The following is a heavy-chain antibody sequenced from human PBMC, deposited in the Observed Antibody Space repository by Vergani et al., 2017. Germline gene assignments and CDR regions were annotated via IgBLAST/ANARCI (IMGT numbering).Heavy chain of an antibody. J-gene: IGHJ4*02. CDR1: GFTFSSYE. D-gene: IGHD3-22*01. Sequence: EVQLVESGGGLVQPGGSLRLSCAASGFTFSSYEMNWVRQAPGKGLEWVSYISSSGSTIYYADSVKCRFTISRDNAKNSLYLQMNSLRAEDTAVYYCARGRSITMIDEFFDYWGQGTLVTVSS. CDR2: ISSSGSTI. V-gene: IGHV3-48*03. CDR3: ARGRSITMIDEFFDY.